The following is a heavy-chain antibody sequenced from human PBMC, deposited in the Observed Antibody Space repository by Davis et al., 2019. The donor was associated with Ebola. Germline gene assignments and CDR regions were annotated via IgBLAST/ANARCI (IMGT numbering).Heavy chain of an antibody. CDR3: ARGGFNHAMDV. Sequence: GESLKISCGGSGSGFNFSDHWIYWVRQAAGQGLVWVSRFDNDGSGTTYADSVKGRFTTSRDNAKNTLYLQMNNLRAEDTATYYCARGGFNHAMDVWGQGTTVIVSS. V-gene: IGHV3-74*01. CDR1: GSGFNFSDHW. D-gene: IGHD3-10*01. J-gene: IGHJ6*02. CDR2: FDNDGSGT.